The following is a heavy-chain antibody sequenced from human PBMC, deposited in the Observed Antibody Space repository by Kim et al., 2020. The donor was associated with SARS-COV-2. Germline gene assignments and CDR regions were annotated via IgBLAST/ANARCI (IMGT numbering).Heavy chain of an antibody. J-gene: IGHJ4*02. CDR1: GGSFSGYY. CDR2: INHSGST. CDR3: AGPQGTVTANR. V-gene: IGHV4-34*01. Sequence: SETLSLTCAVYGGSFSGYYWSWIRQPPGKGLEWIGEINHSGSTNYNPSLKSRVTISVDTSKNQFSLKLSSVTAADTAVYYCAGPQGTVTANRWGQGTLVTVSS. D-gene: IGHD4-17*01.